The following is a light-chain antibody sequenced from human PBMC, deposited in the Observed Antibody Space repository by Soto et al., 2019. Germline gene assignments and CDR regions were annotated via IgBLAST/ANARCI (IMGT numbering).Light chain of an antibody. CDR1: QSVSSN. CDR2: GAS. V-gene: IGKV3-15*01. Sequence: ERVMTQSPGTLSLSPGERATVSCRASQSVSSNLAWYQQNPGQAPRLLIYGASTRATGIPARFSGSGSGTEFTLTISSLQSEDFAVYYCQQYNNWPRTFGQGTKVDIK. CDR3: QQYNNWPRT. J-gene: IGKJ1*01.